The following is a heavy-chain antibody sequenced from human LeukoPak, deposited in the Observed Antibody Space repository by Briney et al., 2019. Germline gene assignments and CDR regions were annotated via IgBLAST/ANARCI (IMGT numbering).Heavy chain of an antibody. Sequence: NPSETLSLTCTVSGGSISGYYWSWIRQPPGKGLEWIGYIYYSGSTNYSPSLKSRVTISVDTSKNQFSLKLSSVTAADTAVYYCARGEVWQWLVPEYFQHWGQGTLVTVSS. CDR3: ARGEVWQWLVPEYFQH. D-gene: IGHD6-19*01. CDR1: GGSISGYY. J-gene: IGHJ1*01. CDR2: IYYSGST. V-gene: IGHV4-59*01.